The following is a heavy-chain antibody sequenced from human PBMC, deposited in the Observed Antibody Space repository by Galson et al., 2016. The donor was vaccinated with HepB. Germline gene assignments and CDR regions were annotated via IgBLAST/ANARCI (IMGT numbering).Heavy chain of an antibody. J-gene: IGHJ6*02. CDR2: IRHSDGIV. D-gene: IGHD6-13*01. Sequence: SLRLSCAASGFSFDTSEMNWVRLAPGKGLEWISYIRHSDGIVYYADFVEGRFIISRDNAKKSLYLEVSSLRAEDTAVYYCVRLPQMQQVYNYPGLDVWGQGTTVTVSS. V-gene: IGHV3-48*03. CDR1: GFSFDTSE. CDR3: VRLPQMQQVYNYPGLDV.